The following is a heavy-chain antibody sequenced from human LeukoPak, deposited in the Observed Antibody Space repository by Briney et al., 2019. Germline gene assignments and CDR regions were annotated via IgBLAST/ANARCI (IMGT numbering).Heavy chain of an antibody. V-gene: IGHV3-23*01. Sequence: GGTLRLSCAASGFSFSTYGMSWVRQAPGKGLEWVSGISGSGGTTYYADSVKGRFTISRDNSKNTLLLQMNSLRAEDTAAYFCAKTSRGYVNDFDYWGQGTLVTVSS. D-gene: IGHD5-12*01. CDR2: ISGSGGTT. CDR3: AKTSRGYVNDFDY. J-gene: IGHJ4*02. CDR1: GFSFSTYG.